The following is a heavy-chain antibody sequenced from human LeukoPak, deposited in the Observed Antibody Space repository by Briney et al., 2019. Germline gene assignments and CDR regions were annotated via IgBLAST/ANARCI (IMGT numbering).Heavy chain of an antibody. Sequence: GASVKVSCKASGYTFTSYAMHWVRQAPGQRLEWMGWINAGNGNTKYSQKFQGRVTITRDTSASTAYMELGSLRSEDTAVYYCARTYSGYWGGFFDYWGQGTLVTVSS. CDR3: ARTYSGYWGGFFDY. V-gene: IGHV1-3*01. J-gene: IGHJ4*02. CDR1: GYTFTSYA. D-gene: IGHD5-12*01. CDR2: INAGNGNT.